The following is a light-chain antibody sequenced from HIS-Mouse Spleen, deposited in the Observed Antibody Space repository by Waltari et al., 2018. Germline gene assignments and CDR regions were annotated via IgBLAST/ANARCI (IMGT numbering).Light chain of an antibody. Sequence: QSALTQPASVSGSPGQSITISCTGTSSDVGSYTLVSWYQQHPGKAPKLMIYEGSKRPAWVANRFSGSKSGNTASLTISGLQAEDEADYYCCSYAGSSTWVFGGGTKLTVL. V-gene: IGLV2-23*01. CDR3: CSYAGSSTWV. CDR2: EGS. CDR1: SSDVGSYTL. J-gene: IGLJ3*02.